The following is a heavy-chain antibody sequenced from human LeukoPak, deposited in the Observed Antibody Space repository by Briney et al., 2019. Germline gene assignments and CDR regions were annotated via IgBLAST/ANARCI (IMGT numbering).Heavy chain of an antibody. D-gene: IGHD5-24*01. CDR2: IIPIFGTA. J-gene: IGHJ4*02. CDR1: GGTFSSYA. Sequence: ASVKVSCKASGGTFSSYAISWVRQAPGQGLEWMGGIIPIFGTANYAQKFQGRVTITADKSTSTAYMELSSLRSEDTAVYYCARDQGGYIYKGIDYWGQGTLVTVSS. CDR3: ARDQGGYIYKGIDY. V-gene: IGHV1-69*06.